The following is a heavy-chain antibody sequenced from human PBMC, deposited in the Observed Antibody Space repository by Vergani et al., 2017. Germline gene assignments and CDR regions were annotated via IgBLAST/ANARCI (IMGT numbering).Heavy chain of an antibody. Sequence: QVQLQESGPGLVKPSEILSLTCTVSGGSISSYYWSWIRQPPGKGLEWIGYIYYSGSTNYNPSLKSRVTISVDTSKNQFSLKLSSVTAADTAVYYCARDGAGTGITGIWGQGTLVTVSS. CDR3: ARDGAGTGITGI. CDR2: IYYSGST. J-gene: IGHJ4*02. CDR1: GGSISSYY. D-gene: IGHD1-20*01. V-gene: IGHV4-59*01.